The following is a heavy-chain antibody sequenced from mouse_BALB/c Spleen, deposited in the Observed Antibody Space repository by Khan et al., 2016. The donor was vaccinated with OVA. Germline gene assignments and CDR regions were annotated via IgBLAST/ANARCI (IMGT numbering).Heavy chain of an antibody. J-gene: IGHJ3*01. D-gene: IGHD2-4*01. CDR2: IYPGSGTT. CDR3: ARSYDNDGAWFVY. V-gene: IGHV1-77*01. CDR1: GYKFTDYV. Sequence: QIQLVQSGPELVKPGASVKMSCKASGYKFTDYVISWVKQRTGQDLEWIGDIYPGSGTTYYNERFEGKATLTADKSSNTAYMQFRSLTSEDSAVYFCARSYDNDGAWFVYWGQGTLVTVSA.